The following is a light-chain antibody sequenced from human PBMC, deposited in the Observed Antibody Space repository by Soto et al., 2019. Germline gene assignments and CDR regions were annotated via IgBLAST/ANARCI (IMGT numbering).Light chain of an antibody. V-gene: IGKV3-11*01. CDR2: DAV. CDR1: QSVSYY. Sequence: EIELTQSPATLSLSPGERATVSCRASQSVSYYLAWFQQKPGQAPTLLIYDAVNRATDIPARFSGSGSGTDFTLTISSLEPEDFAVYYCQQRSDWPITFGQGTRLDIK. J-gene: IGKJ5*01. CDR3: QQRSDWPIT.